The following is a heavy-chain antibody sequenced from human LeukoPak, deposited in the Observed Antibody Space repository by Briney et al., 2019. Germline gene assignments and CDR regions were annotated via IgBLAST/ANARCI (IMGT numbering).Heavy chain of an antibody. D-gene: IGHD5-18*01. Sequence: PGGSLSISCVASAFSFSRYCMPWVHQAPSKGLAWLAVISYDGSNKYYADSVKGRFTISRDNSKNTLYLQMNSLRAEDTAVYYCARGWIQLWLAFDYWGQGTLVTVSS. CDR3: ARGWIQLWLAFDY. V-gene: IGHV3-30*06. CDR1: AFSFSRYC. CDR2: ISYDGSNK. J-gene: IGHJ4*02.